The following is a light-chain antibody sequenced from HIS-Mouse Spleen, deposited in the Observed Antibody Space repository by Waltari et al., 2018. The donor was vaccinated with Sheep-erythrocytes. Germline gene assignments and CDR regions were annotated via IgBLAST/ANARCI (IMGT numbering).Light chain of an antibody. Sequence: SYVLTQPPSVSVAPGKTARITCGGNNIGSKSVHWYQQKPGQAPLLVVYDDSDRPPGIPERFSGSNSGNTATLTISRVEAGDEADYYCQVWDSSSDHYVFGTGTKVTVL. V-gene: IGLV3-21*03. J-gene: IGLJ1*01. CDR1: NIGSKS. CDR2: DDS. CDR3: QVWDSSSDHYV.